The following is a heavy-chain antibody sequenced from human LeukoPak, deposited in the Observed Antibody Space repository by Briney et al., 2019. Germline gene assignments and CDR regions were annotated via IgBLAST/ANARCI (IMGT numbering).Heavy chain of an antibody. CDR2: ISSSSSYI. J-gene: IGHJ6*02. CDR3: ARGHSSSWYSSGMDV. CDR1: GFTFSRYA. D-gene: IGHD6-13*01. V-gene: IGHV3-21*01. Sequence: TGGSLRLSCAASGFTFSRYAMNWVRQAPGKGLEWVSSISSSSSYIYYADSVKGRFTISRDNAKNSLYLQMNSLRAEDTAVYYCARGHSSSWYSSGMDVWGQGTTVTVSS.